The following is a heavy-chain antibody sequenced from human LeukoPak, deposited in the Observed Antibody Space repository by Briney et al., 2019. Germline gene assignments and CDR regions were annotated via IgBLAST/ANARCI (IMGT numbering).Heavy chain of an antibody. D-gene: IGHD6-6*01. CDR3: ARQADDSSSSLVYFDY. Sequence: PSETLSLTCAVSGSSISSHYWSWIRQPPGKGLEWIGFIYYSGTTKYNPSLKSRVTISADTSKNQFSLKLSSVTAADTAVYYCARQADDSSSSLVYFDYWGQGTLVTVSS. V-gene: IGHV4-59*08. CDR2: IYYSGTT. CDR1: GSSISSHY. J-gene: IGHJ4*02.